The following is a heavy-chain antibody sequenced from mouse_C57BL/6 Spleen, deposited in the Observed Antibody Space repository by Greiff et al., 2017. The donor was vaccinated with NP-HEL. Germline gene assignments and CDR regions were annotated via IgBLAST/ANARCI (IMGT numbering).Heavy chain of an antibody. CDR1: GYTFTDYY. CDR3: ARSSWDNAMDY. CDR2: INPNNGGT. J-gene: IGHJ4*01. D-gene: IGHD4-1*01. Sequence: EVQLQQSGPELVKPGASVKISCKASGYTFTDYYMNWVKQSHGKSLEWIGDINPNNGGTSYNQKFKGKATLTVDKSSSKAYMELRSLTSEDSAVYYCARSSWDNAMDYWGQGTSVTVSS. V-gene: IGHV1-26*01.